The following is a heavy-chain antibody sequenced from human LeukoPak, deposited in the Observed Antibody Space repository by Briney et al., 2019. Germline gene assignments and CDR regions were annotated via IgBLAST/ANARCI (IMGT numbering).Heavy chain of an antibody. J-gene: IGHJ4*02. CDR3: AKDGLRITMIVVAARPFDY. Sequence: PGGSLRLSCAASGLNFRDYWMHWVRQVPGKGLVWVSRVKADGSDTIYADSVKGRFTISRDNSKNTLYLQMNSLRAEDTAVYYCAKDGLRITMIVVAARPFDYWGQGTLVTVSS. D-gene: IGHD3-22*01. CDR2: VKADGSDT. CDR1: GLNFRDYW. V-gene: IGHV3-74*01.